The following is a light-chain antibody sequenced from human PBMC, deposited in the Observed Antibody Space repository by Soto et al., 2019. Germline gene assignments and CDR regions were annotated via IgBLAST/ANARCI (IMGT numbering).Light chain of an antibody. CDR2: DVS. CDR1: SSDVGSYNY. J-gene: IGLJ2*01. Sequence: QSALTQPASVSGSPGQSITISCTVTSSDVGSYNYVSWYQQYTGKAPKLMIYDVSNRPSGFSYRFSGTKSGNTASLTISGLQAEDEADYYYIAYTASSTPVVFGSGTKLTVL. V-gene: IGLV2-14*01. CDR3: IAYTASSTPVV.